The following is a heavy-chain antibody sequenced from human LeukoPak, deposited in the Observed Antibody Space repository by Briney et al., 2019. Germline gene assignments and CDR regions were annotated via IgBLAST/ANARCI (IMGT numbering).Heavy chain of an antibody. Sequence: SETLSLTCTASGGSISSSSYYWGWIRQPPGKGLEWIGSIYYSGSTYYNPSLKSRVTISVDTSRNQFSLKLSSVTAADTAVYYCAKGRITMVRGVPAFDYWGQGTLVTVSS. CDR1: GGSISSSSYY. D-gene: IGHD3-10*01. V-gene: IGHV4-39*01. CDR2: IYYSGST. CDR3: AKGRITMVRGVPAFDY. J-gene: IGHJ4*02.